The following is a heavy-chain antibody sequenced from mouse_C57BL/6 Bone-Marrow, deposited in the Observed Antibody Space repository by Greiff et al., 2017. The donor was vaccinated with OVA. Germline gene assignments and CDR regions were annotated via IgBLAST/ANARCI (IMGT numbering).Heavy chain of an antibody. D-gene: IGHD1-1*01. CDR3: SRWGNYYGSSPWFAY. Sequence: VQLQQSDAELVKPGASVKISCKASGFTFTDHTIHWMKQRPEQGLEWIGYIYPRDGSTKYNEKFKGKATLTADKSSSTAYMQLNSLTSEDSAVYFCSRWGNYYGSSPWFAYWGQGTLVTVSA. V-gene: IGHV1-78*01. CDR2: IYPRDGST. J-gene: IGHJ3*01. CDR1: GFTFTDHT.